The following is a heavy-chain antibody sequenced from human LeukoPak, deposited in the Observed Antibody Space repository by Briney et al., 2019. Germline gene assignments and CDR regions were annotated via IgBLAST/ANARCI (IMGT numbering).Heavy chain of an antibody. D-gene: IGHD4-17*01. CDR3: ARGPHWVTGDYDAFDI. CDR1: GFTFDDYG. J-gene: IGHJ3*02. V-gene: IGHV3-20*04. Sequence: PGGSLRLSCAASGFTFDDYGMSWVRQAPGKGLEWVSGINWNGGSTGYADSVKGRFTISRDNAKNSLYLQMNSLRAEDTALYYCARGPHWVTGDYDAFDIWGQGTMVTVSS. CDR2: INWNGGST.